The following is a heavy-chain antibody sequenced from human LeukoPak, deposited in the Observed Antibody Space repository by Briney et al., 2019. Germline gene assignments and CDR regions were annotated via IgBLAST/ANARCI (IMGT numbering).Heavy chain of an antibody. Sequence: SETLSLTCTVSGGSISSSSYYWGWIRQPPGKGLEWIGSIYYSGSTYYNPSLKSRVTISVDTSKTQFSLKLSPVTAADTAVYYCARLKRRSESSWYFDLWGRGTLVTVSS. J-gene: IGHJ2*01. D-gene: IGHD3-10*01. CDR1: GGSISSSSYY. CDR3: ARLKRRSESSWYFDL. CDR2: IYYSGST. V-gene: IGHV4-39*01.